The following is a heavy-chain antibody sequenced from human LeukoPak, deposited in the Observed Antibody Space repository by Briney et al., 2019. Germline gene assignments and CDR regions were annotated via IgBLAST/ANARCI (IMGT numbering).Heavy chain of an antibody. Sequence: PSETLSLTCTVSGGSISSYYWSWIRQPPGKGLEWIGYIYYSGSTNYNPSLKSRGTISVDTSKNQFSLKLSSVTAADTAVYYCARTGWLQPFDYWGQGTLITVSS. V-gene: IGHV4-59*08. J-gene: IGHJ4*02. D-gene: IGHD5-24*01. CDR3: ARTGWLQPFDY. CDR2: IYYSGST. CDR1: GGSISSYY.